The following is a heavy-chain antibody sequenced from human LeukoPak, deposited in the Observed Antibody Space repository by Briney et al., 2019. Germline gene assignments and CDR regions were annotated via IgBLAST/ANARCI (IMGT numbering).Heavy chain of an antibody. J-gene: IGHJ4*02. CDR2: INWSGGSA. CDR3: ARDLPQIEY. Sequence: GGSLRLSCAASGFTFDDYGMNWVRQAPGKGLEWVSGINWSGGSAAYADSVKGRFTISRDNAKNSLYLQMHSLRAEDTALYYCARDLPQIEYWGQGTLVTVSS. V-gene: IGHV3-20*04. D-gene: IGHD3-22*01. CDR1: GFTFDDYG.